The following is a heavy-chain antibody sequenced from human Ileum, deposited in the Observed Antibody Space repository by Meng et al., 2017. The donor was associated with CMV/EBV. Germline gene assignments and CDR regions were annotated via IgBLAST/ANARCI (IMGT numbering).Heavy chain of an antibody. J-gene: IGHJ6*02. Sequence: GESLMIPCAASGFTVTSNYMRWVRQAPGTGLEWVSVIYSVGVTHYADSVKGRFTISRDYFKNTVYLQMNSLRAEDTAVDYCARGENCRGGSSYGMDVWGQGTTVTVSS. CDR1: GFTVTSNY. D-gene: IGHD2-15*01. CDR2: IYSVGVT. V-gene: IGHV3-53*01. CDR3: ARGENCRGGSSYGMDV.